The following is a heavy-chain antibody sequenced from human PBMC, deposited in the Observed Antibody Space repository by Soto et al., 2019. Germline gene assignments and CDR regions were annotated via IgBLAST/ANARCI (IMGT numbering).Heavy chain of an antibody. CDR1: GFSLSTNGVG. Sequence: QITLKESGPTLVKPTQTLTLTCTFSGFSLSTNGVGVGWIRQPPGKALEWLALIYWDDSKHYSPSLKSRRTITKDTSRKQVVLTMTNMDPVDTATYYCAKKGGGDYVLGYWGQGTLVTVSS. CDR3: AKKGGGDYVLGY. CDR2: IYWDDSK. J-gene: IGHJ4*02. V-gene: IGHV2-5*02. D-gene: IGHD4-17*01.